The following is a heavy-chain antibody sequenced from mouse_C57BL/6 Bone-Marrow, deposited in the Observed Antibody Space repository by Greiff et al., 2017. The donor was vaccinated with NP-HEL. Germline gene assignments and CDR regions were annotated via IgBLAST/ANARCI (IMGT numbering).Heavy chain of an antibody. V-gene: IGHV1-80*01. J-gene: IGHJ2*01. CDR2: IYPGDGDT. CDR3: ARRGNSYYFDY. Sequence: VQLQQSGAELVKPGASVKISCKASGYAFSSYWMNWVKQRPGKGLEWIGQIYPGDGDTNYNGKFKGKATLTADKSSSTAYMQLSSLTSEDSAVYFCARRGNSYYFDYWGKGTTLTVSS. CDR1: GYAFSSYW.